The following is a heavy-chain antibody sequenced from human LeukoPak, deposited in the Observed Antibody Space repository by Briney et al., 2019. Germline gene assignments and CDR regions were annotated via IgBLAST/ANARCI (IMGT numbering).Heavy chain of an antibody. CDR3: ARDSSGWYGGSAFDY. V-gene: IGHV3-48*01. CDR1: GFTFSSYG. D-gene: IGHD6-19*01. J-gene: IGHJ4*02. Sequence: GGSLRLSCAASGFTFSSYGMTWVRQAPGKGLEWVSYISSSSSTIYYADSVKGRFTISRDNAKNSLYLQMNSLRAEDTAVYYCARDSSGWYGGSAFDYWGQGTLVTVSS. CDR2: ISSSSSTI.